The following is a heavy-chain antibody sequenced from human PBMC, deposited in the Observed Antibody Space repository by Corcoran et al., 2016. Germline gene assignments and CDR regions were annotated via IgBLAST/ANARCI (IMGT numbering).Heavy chain of an antibody. CDR1: GYTFTGYY. CDR2: INPNRGGT. J-gene: IGHJ4*02. D-gene: IGHD1-26*01. CDR3: ARAQYSGSYWGHDY. V-gene: IGHV1-2*02. Sequence: QVQLVQSGAEVKKPGASVKVSCKASGYTFTGYYMHWVRQAPGQGLEWMGWINPNRGGTNYAQKFQGRVTMTRDTATSTAYMELGRLRSDDTAVYYCARAQYSGSYWGHDYWGQGTLVTVSS.